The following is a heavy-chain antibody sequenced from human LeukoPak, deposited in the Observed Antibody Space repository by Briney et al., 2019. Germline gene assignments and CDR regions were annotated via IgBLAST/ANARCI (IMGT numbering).Heavy chain of an antibody. D-gene: IGHD3-16*01. J-gene: IGHJ6*03. Sequence: SETLSLTCTVSGGSISTSNYYWGWIRQPPGKGLEWIGSIFYSGSTYYNPSLKSRVTISVDTSKNQFSLKLSSVLAADMAVYYCARIWGGYYYYMDVWGKGTTVTVSS. CDR3: ARIWGGYYYYMDV. V-gene: IGHV4-39*07. CDR2: IFYSGST. CDR1: GGSISTSNYY.